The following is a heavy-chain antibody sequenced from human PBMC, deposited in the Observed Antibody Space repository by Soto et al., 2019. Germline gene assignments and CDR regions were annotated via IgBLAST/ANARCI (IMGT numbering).Heavy chain of an antibody. CDR1: GDSINNSHW. Sequence: QVQLQESGPGLVQPSGTLSLTCAVSGDSINNSHWWRWVRQTPGKGLKWIGETSHSGTTNYNPSLKTRVTISIDKSKNQFSLKMNSVTAADTAVYYCAREVNSSPARGPNWFDPWGQGTLVTVSS. V-gene: IGHV4-4*02. D-gene: IGHD6-13*01. J-gene: IGHJ5*02. CDR2: TSHSGTT. CDR3: AREVNSSPARGPNWFDP.